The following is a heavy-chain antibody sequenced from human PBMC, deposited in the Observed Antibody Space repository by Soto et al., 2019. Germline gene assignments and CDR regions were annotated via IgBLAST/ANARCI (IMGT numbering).Heavy chain of an antibody. D-gene: IGHD1-26*01. CDR1: GFSISTYA. J-gene: IGHJ3*02. Sequence: QVQLAESGGGVVQPGRSLRLPCAASGFSISTYALHWVRQAPGKGPEWVAIISYNGNNKHYADSVKGRFTISRDNSKNTVDLQMNSLRVEDTAMYYCARRSFPYSGSPLEPWSDALDIWGQGTMVTVSS. CDR3: ARRSFPYSGSPLEPWSDALDI. CDR2: ISYNGNNK. V-gene: IGHV3-30*04.